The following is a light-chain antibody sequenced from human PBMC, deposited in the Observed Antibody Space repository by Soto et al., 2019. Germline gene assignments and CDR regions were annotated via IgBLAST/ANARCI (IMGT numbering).Light chain of an antibody. V-gene: IGKV3-15*01. CDR3: QQYKSWPYT. Sequence: EIVVTQSAAILSVSPGERATLSCRASENIGSSLAWYQQKPGQAPRLLIYGASTRATGVAARFSGGVSGTEFTLTISSLQSGDFVVYYCQQYKSWPYTFGQGTKLEIK. CDR2: GAS. J-gene: IGKJ2*01. CDR1: ENIGSS.